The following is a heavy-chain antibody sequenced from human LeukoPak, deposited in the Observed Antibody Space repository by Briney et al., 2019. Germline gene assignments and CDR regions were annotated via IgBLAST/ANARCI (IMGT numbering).Heavy chain of an antibody. CDR3: ANQGNYYDSSGFDI. V-gene: IGHV1-69*01. Sequence: SVKVSCKASGGTFISYAISWVRQAPGQGLEWMGGIIPIFGTANYAQKFQGRVTITADESTSTAYMELSSLRSEDTAVYYCANQGNYYDSSGFDIWGQGTMVTVSS. D-gene: IGHD3-22*01. J-gene: IGHJ3*02. CDR2: IIPIFGTA. CDR1: GGTFISYA.